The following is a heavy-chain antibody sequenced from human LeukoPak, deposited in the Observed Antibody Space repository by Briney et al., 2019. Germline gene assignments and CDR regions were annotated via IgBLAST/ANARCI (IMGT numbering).Heavy chain of an antibody. CDR3: ARRVAAMGAFDI. Sequence: GESLEISCKGSGYSFTSYWIGWVRQMPGKGLEWMGMIYPGDSDTRYSPSFQGQVTISADKSISTAYLQWSSLEASDTAMYYCARRVAAMGAFDIWGQGTMVTVSS. D-gene: IGHD2-15*01. V-gene: IGHV5-51*01. J-gene: IGHJ3*02. CDR2: IYPGDSDT. CDR1: GYSFTSYW.